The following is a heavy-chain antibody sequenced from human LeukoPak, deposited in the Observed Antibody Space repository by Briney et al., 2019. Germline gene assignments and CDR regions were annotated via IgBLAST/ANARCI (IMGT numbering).Heavy chain of an antibody. V-gene: IGHV1-69*06. Sequence: SVKVSCKASGGTFSSYAISWVRQAPGQGLEWMGGIIPIFGTANYAQKFQGRVTITADKSTSTAYMELSSLRSEDTAVYYCARDCSGGSCYPYYYYGMDVWGKGTTVTVSS. CDR2: IIPIFGTA. D-gene: IGHD2-15*01. CDR3: ARDCSGGSCYPYYYYGMDV. CDR1: GGTFSSYA. J-gene: IGHJ6*04.